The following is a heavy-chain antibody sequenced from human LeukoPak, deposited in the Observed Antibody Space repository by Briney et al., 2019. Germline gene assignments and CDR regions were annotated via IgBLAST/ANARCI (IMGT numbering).Heavy chain of an antibody. CDR1: GFTFDDYA. CDR2: ISWDGGSP. CDR3: AKDRQGVGATGFDY. J-gene: IGHJ4*02. Sequence: AGGSLRLSCAASGFTFDDYAMHWVRQAPGKGLEWVSLISWDGGSPYYADSVKGRFTISRDNSKNSLYLQMNSLRAEDTALYYCAKDRQGVGATGFDYWGQGTLVTVSS. D-gene: IGHD1-26*01. V-gene: IGHV3-43D*03.